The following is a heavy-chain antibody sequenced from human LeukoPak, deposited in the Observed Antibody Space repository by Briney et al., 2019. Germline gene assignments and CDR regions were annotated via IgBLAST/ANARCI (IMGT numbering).Heavy chain of an antibody. J-gene: IGHJ5*02. CDR3: ARGGEKGWFDP. CDR1: GYTFTDYF. V-gene: IGHV1-2*02. D-gene: IGHD3-16*01. CDR2: ITPNSGYT. Sequence: ASVKVSCKASGYTFTDYFIHWVRPAPGQGLEWMGGITPNSGYTNYAQKFRGRVTVTRDTSISTAYVELSRLTSDDTAVYYCARGGEKGWFDPWGQGTLVTVSS.